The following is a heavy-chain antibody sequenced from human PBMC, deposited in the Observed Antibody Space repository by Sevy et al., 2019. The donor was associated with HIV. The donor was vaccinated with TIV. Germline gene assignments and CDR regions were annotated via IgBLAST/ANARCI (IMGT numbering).Heavy chain of an antibody. CDR2: SSGSGGST. D-gene: IGHD3-10*01. J-gene: IGHJ6*02. Sequence: GESLKISCAASGFTFSSYAMSWVRQAPGKGLEWVSASSGSGGSTYYADSVKGRFTISRDNSKNTLYLQMNSLRAEDTAVYYCAKDYGSGSFYYYYGMDVWGQGTTVTVSS. CDR1: GFTFSSYA. CDR3: AKDYGSGSFYYYYGMDV. V-gene: IGHV3-23*01.